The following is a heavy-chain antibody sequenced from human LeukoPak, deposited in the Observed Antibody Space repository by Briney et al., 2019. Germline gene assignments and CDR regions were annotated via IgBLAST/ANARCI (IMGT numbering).Heavy chain of an antibody. CDR2: IYYSGST. V-gene: IGHV4-61*08. Sequence: SETLSLTCTVSGGSISSGDYYWSWIRQPPGKGLEWIGYIYYSGSTNYNPSLKSRVTISVDTSKNQFSLKLSSVTAADTAVYYCARSRDYYYGMDVWGQGTTVTVSS. CDR3: ARSRDYYYGMDV. CDR1: GGSISSGDYY. J-gene: IGHJ6*02.